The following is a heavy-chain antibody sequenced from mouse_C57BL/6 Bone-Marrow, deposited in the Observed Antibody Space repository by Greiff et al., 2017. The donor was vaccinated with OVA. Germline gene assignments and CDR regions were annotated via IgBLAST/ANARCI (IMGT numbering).Heavy chain of an antibody. CDR1: GYTFTDYY. Sequence: EVQLQQSGPELVKPGASVKISCKASGYTFTDYYMNWVKQSHGKSLEWIGDINPNNGGTSYNQKFKGKATLTVDKSSSTAYMELRSLTSEDSAVYYCARRRRIYAMDYWGQGTSVTVSS. V-gene: IGHV1-26*01. CDR3: ARRRRIYAMDY. J-gene: IGHJ4*01. CDR2: INPNNGGT.